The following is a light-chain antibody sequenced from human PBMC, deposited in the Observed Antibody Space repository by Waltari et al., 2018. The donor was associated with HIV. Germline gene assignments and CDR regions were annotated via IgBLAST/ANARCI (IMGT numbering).Light chain of an antibody. CDR1: RTDVGGSNY. Sequence: QSALPQPPSASGSLGQSVTLSCAVTRTDVGGSNYVCWYQQYPGEAPKLIIYDVNKRPSGVPDRFAGSKSDNTASLTVSGLQGEDEAQYYCSAYAGSNNLVLFGGGTKLTVL. CDR2: DVN. J-gene: IGLJ2*01. CDR3: SAYAGSNNLVL. V-gene: IGLV2-8*01.